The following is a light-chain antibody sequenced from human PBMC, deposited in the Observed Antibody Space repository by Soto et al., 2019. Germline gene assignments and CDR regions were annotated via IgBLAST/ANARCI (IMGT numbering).Light chain of an antibody. CDR1: QSLLHSNGYTY. V-gene: IGKV2-28*01. Sequence: DIVMTQSPLSLPVTPGEPASISCRSSQSLLHSNGYTYLDWYLQKPGQSPQLLIYWGSNRASGVPDRFSGSGSGTDFTLKISRVEDEDVGVYYCMQALQTPLTLGPGTKVDTK. J-gene: IGKJ3*01. CDR2: WGS. CDR3: MQALQTPLT.